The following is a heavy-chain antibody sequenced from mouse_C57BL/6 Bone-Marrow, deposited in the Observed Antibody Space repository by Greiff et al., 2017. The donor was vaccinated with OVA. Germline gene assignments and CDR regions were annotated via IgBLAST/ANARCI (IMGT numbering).Heavy chain of an antibody. V-gene: IGHV1-55*01. CDR1: GYTFTSYW. Sequence: QVQLQQPGAELVKPGASVKMSCKASGYTFTSYWITWVKQRPGQGLEWIGDIYPGSGSTNYNEKFKSKATLTVDTSSSTAYMQLSSLTSEDSAVYYCARRDGYYVDWYFDGWGTGTTVTVSS. CDR2: IYPGSGST. CDR3: ARRDGYYVDWYFDG. J-gene: IGHJ1*03. D-gene: IGHD2-3*01.